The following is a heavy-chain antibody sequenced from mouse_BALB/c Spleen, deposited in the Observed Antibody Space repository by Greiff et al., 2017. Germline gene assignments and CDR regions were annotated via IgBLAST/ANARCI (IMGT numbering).Heavy chain of an antibody. CDR2: INSDGGST. Sequence: EVHLVESGGGLVQPGESLKLSCESNEYEFPSHDMSWVRKTPEKRLELVAAINSDGGSTYYPDTMERRFIISRDNTKKTLYLQMSSLRSEDTALYYCARHGDDGYQLTWFAYWGQGTLVTVSA. CDR1: EYEFPSHD. D-gene: IGHD2-3*01. V-gene: IGHV5-2*01. J-gene: IGHJ3*01. CDR3: ARHGDDGYQLTWFAY.